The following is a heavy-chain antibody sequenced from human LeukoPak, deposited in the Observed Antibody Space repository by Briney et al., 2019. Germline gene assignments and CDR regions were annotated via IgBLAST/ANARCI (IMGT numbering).Heavy chain of an antibody. Sequence: GGSLRLSCAASGFSFSSYGMNWVRQAPGKGLEWVSFISIGSSIIYYADSVKGRFTISRDNAKNSLYLQMNSLRAEDTAVYYCARGRSSSWYDYWGQGTLVTVSS. J-gene: IGHJ4*02. V-gene: IGHV3-21*05. CDR2: ISIGSSII. D-gene: IGHD6-13*01. CDR1: GFSFSSYG. CDR3: ARGRSSSWYDY.